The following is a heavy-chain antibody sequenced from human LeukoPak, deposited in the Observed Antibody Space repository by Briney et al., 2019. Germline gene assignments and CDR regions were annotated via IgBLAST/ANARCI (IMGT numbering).Heavy chain of an antibody. Sequence: SETLSLTCAVYGGSFCSYYWSWIRQPPGKGLEWIGEINHSGSTNYNPSLKSRVTISVDTSKNQFSLKLSSVTAADTAVYYCARGDYYYYMDVWGKGTTVTVSS. CDR3: ARGDYYYYMDV. CDR1: GGSFCSYY. CDR2: INHSGST. J-gene: IGHJ6*03. V-gene: IGHV4-34*01.